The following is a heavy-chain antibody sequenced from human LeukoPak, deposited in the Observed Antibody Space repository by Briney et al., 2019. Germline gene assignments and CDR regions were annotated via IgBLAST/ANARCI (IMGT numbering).Heavy chain of an antibody. CDR3: ASRGTTGS. CDR1: GFTFSTFA. J-gene: IGHJ5*02. D-gene: IGHD1-1*01. V-gene: IGHV3-23*01. CDR2: IFPSGGEI. Sequence: GGSLRLSCAASGFTFSTFAMIWVRQPPGKGLEWVSSIFPSGGEIHYADSVRGRFTISRDNSKSTLSLQMNSLRDEDTAVYYCASRGTTGSWGQGTLVTVSS.